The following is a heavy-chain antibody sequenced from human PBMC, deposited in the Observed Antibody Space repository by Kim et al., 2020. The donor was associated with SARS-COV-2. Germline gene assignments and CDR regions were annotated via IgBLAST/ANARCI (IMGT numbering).Heavy chain of an antibody. Sequence: GGSLRLSCAASGFTFSRDSMHWVRQAPGKGLVWVSRINSDGSTTTYADSVKGRFTIARDNAKSTLYLQMNNLGADDTAVYYCARDTQYSFQNWGQGTLVTVSS. V-gene: IGHV3-74*01. J-gene: IGHJ1*01. CDR1: GFTFSRDS. CDR2: INSDGSTT. D-gene: IGHD4-4*01. CDR3: ARDTQYSFQN.